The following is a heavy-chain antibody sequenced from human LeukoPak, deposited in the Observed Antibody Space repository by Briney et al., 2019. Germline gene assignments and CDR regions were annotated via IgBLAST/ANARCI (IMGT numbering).Heavy chain of an antibody. D-gene: IGHD2-21*02. CDR3: ARDNCGGDCYPDY. J-gene: IGHJ4*02. Sequence: ASVKVSCKASGGTFSSYAISWVRQAPGQGLEWMGGITPIFGTANYAQKFQGRVTITADKSTSTAYMELSSLRSEDTAVYYCARDNCGGDCYPDYWGQGTLVTVSS. CDR2: ITPIFGTA. V-gene: IGHV1-69*06. CDR1: GGTFSSYA.